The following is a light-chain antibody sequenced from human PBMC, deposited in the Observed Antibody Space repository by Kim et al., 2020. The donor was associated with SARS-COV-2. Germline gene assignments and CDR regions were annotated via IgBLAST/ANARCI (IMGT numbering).Light chain of an antibody. CDR2: DAS. Sequence: EIVLTQSPATLSLSPGEKPTLSCRARQSVSSYLAWYQQKVGQAPRLLIYDASNRATGIPARFSGSGSGTDFTLTISSLEPEDFAVYYCQQRSNWPPITFGQGTRLEIK. CDR1: QSVSSY. V-gene: IGKV3-11*01. CDR3: QQRSNWPPIT. J-gene: IGKJ5*01.